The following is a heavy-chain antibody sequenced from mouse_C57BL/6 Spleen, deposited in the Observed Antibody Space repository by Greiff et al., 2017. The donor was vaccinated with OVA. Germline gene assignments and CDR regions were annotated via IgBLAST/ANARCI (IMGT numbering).Heavy chain of an antibody. CDR1: GFTFSSYG. J-gene: IGHJ3*01. D-gene: IGHD4-1*01. Sequence: VQLQQSGGDLVKPGGSLKLSCAASGFTFSSYGMSWVRQTPDKRLEWVATISSGGSYTYYPDSVKGRFTISRDNAKNTLYLQMSSLKSEDTAMYYCARLLTGSFAYWGQGTLVTVSA. CDR2: ISSGGSYT. CDR3: ARLLTGSFAY. V-gene: IGHV5-6*01.